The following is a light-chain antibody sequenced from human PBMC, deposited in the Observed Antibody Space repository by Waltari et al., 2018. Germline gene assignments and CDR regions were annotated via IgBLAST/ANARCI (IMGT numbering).Light chain of an antibody. CDR1: SSDVGSYRF. J-gene: IGLJ1*01. Sequence: QSALTQPASVSGSPGQSITIPCPGTSSDVGSYRFVSWYQQCPGKAPKLILYEVTKRPSGVSNRFSGSKSGNTASLTIAGLQADDEADYYCCSYAGDSNFVFGTGTKVTVL. V-gene: IGLV2-23*02. CDR2: EVT. CDR3: CSYAGDSNFV.